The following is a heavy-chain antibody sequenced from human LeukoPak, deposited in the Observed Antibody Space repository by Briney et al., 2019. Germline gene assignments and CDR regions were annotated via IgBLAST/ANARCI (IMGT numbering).Heavy chain of an antibody. J-gene: IGHJ4*02. D-gene: IGHD3-9*01. V-gene: IGHV3-48*04. CDR1: GFSFSIYR. CDR3: ARGGDILTFLDY. CDR2: IHLSGAPI. Sequence: PGGSLRLSCAASGFSFSIYRMNWVRQAPGKGPEWIAYIHLSGAPIHYAEPVKGRFSISRDNVNNALYLQMNSLRAEDTALYHCARGGDILTFLDYWGQGTLVTVSS.